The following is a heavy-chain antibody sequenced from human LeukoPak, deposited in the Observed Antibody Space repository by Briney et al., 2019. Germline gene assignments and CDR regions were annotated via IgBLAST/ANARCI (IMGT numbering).Heavy chain of an antibody. D-gene: IGHD2-15*01. J-gene: IGHJ4*02. V-gene: IGHV3-23*01. CDR3: ASAPVTSCRGAFCYPFDY. CDR1: GFPLRRYD. CDR2: TSSSDHGT. Sequence: GGSLRLSCAVSGFPLRRYDMSWVRHGLGKGLEWVAATSSSDHGTYHADYVRGRFTIARDNSKNTLYLQMNRLRVEEAAVYYCASAPVTSCRGAFCYPFDYWGQGTLVTVSS.